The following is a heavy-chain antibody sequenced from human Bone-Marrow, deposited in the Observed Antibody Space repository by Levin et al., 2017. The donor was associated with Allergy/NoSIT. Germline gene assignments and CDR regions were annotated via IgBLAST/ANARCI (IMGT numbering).Heavy chain of an antibody. CDR2: VSDSGDGT. J-gene: IGHJ4*02. Sequence: GGSLRLSCEASGFTFRNYAMTWIRQAPGKGLEGVAGVSDSGDGTYYTDSVKGRFTVSRDNSRKRLYLQMDSLTVEDTATYYCAKPYCDTFTCYPADHWGQGTQVIVSS. D-gene: IGHD2/OR15-2a*01. V-gene: IGHV3-23*01. CDR3: AKPYCDTFTCYPADH. CDR1: GFTFRNYA.